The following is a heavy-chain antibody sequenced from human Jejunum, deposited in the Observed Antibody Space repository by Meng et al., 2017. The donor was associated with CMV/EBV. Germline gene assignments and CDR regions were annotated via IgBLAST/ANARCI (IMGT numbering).Heavy chain of an antibody. D-gene: IGHD2-15*01. Sequence: GFTFSRSWMHWVRQAPGKGLMLVSRINSDGSSTAYADSVKGRFTISRDNANNTLYLLLNSLRAEDTAVYYCVTNLYCSGGSCRNYWGQGTLVTVSS. J-gene: IGHJ4*02. CDR2: INSDGSST. V-gene: IGHV3-74*01. CDR3: VTNLYCSGGSCRNY. CDR1: GFTFSRSW.